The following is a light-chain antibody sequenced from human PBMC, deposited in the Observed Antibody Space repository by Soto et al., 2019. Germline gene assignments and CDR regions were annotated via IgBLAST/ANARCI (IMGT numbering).Light chain of an antibody. CDR1: SSDVGGYDY. V-gene: IGLV2-14*01. CDR2: NVR. J-gene: IGLJ2*01. Sequence: QSALTQPASVSGSPGQSITISCTGTSSDVGGYDYVSGYQQHPGKAPKLMIYNVRNRPSGVSNRFSGSKAGNTASLTISGLQAEDEAAYYCSSYTSSSTVVFGGGTKLTVL. CDR3: SSYTSSSTVV.